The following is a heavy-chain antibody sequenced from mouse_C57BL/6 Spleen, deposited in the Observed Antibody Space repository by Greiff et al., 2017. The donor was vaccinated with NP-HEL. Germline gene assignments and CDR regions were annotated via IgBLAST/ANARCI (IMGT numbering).Heavy chain of an antibody. D-gene: IGHD2-3*01. CDR3: ARGPIYDGYYVGAMDY. Sequence: EVQGVESGPELVKPGASVKISCKASGYSFTGYYMNWVKQSPEKSLEWIGEINPSTGGTTYNQKFKAKATLTVDKSSSTAYMQLKSLTSEDSAVYYCARGPIYDGYYVGAMDYWGQGTSVTVSS. CDR2: INPSTGGT. CDR1: GYSFTGYY. J-gene: IGHJ4*01. V-gene: IGHV1-42*01.